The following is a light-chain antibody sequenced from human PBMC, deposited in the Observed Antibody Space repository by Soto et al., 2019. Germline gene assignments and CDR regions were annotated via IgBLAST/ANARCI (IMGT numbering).Light chain of an antibody. CDR2: GAS. CDR3: HQYGSSPWT. CDR1: QRGFSFY. J-gene: IGKJ1*01. V-gene: IGKV3-20*01. Sequence: EIVMTQSPGTLSSSPGERATLSCRASQRGFSFYLAWFQQKPGQAPRLLIYGASTRATGIPDRFSGSGSGTDFTLTISRLEPEDFAGYYCHQYGSSPWTLGQGTKVEIK.